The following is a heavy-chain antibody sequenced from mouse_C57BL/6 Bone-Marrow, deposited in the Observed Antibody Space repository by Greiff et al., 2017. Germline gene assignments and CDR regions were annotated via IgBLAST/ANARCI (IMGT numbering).Heavy chain of an antibody. CDR1: GYSITSGYY. CDR3: ARGLL. D-gene: IGHD2-13*01. Sequence: EVKLQESGPGLVKPSQSLSLTCSVTGYSITSGYYWNWLRQFPGNKLEWMGYISYDGSNNYNPSLKNRISITRDTSKNQFFLKLNSVTTEDTATYYCARGLLWGQGTLVTVSA. CDR2: ISYDGSN. V-gene: IGHV3-6*01. J-gene: IGHJ3*01.